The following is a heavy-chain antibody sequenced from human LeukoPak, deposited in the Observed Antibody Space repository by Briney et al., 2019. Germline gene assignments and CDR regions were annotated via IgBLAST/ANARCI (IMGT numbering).Heavy chain of an antibody. CDR1: GFTFSSYG. J-gene: IGHJ6*02. CDR2: IRYDGSNI. V-gene: IGHV3-30*02. CDR3: AKNSGYAAISSSQQYYYYGMDV. D-gene: IGHD5-12*01. Sequence: GGSLRLSCAASGFTFSSYGMHWVRQAPGKGLEWVAFIRYDGSNIYYADSVKGRFTISRDNSKDTLYLQMNSLRAEDTAVYYCAKNSGYAAISSSQQYYYYGMDVWGQGPTVTVS.